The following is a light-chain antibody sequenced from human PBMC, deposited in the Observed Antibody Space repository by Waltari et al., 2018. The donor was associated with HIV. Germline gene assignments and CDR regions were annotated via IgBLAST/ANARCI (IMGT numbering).Light chain of an antibody. CDR2: EVN. CDR3: SSHTTSSTLYV. CDR1: SSDIGYYDS. J-gene: IGLJ1*01. V-gene: IGLV2-14*01. Sequence: QSALTQPASVSGSPGQSITISCTGTSSDIGYYDSVSWYQQHPGKAPKLMIYEVNNRPSGMSNRFSGSKSGNTASLTISVLQAEDEADYYCSSHTTSSTLYVFGTGTKVTVL.